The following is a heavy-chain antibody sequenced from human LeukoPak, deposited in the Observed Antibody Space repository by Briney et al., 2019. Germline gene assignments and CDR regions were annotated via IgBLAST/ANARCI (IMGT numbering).Heavy chain of an antibody. V-gene: IGHV1-69*13. D-gene: IGHD3-22*01. CDR2: IIPIFGTA. Sequence: GASVKVSCKASGGTFSSYAISWVRQAPGQGPEWMGGIIPIFGTANYAQKFQGRVTITADESTSTAYMELSSLRSEDTAVYYCARARAPYYYDSSGYYYWFDPWGQGTLVTVSS. CDR3: ARARAPYYYDSSGYYYWFDP. J-gene: IGHJ5*02. CDR1: GGTFSSYA.